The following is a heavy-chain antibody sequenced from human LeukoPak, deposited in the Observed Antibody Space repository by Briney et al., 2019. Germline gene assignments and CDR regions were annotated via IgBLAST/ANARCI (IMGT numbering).Heavy chain of an antibody. Sequence: SVKVSCKASGGTFSSYAISLVRQDPVQGLEWVGRIIPILGIANYGQKFQGRVTITADKSTSTAYMELSSLRSEDTAVYYCARGIAAAGVFDYWGQGTLVTVSS. CDR2: IIPILGIA. D-gene: IGHD6-13*01. CDR1: GGTFSSYA. V-gene: IGHV1-69*04. CDR3: ARGIAAAGVFDY. J-gene: IGHJ4*02.